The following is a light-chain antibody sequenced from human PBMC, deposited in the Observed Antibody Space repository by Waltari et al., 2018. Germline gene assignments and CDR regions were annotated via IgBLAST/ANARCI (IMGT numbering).Light chain of an antibody. J-gene: IGLJ3*02. CDR3: CSYAGSYTVGV. CDR1: SSDVGGYNY. Sequence: QSALTQPRSVSGSPGQSVTISCTGTSSDVGGYNYVSWYQQHPGKAPKLMIYDVSKRPSGGPDRFSGSKSGNTASLTSSGLQAEDEADYYCCSYAGSYTVGVFGGGTKLTVL. CDR2: DVS. V-gene: IGLV2-11*01.